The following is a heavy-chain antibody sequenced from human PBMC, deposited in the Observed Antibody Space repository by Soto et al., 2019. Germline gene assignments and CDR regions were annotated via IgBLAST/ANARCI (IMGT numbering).Heavy chain of an antibody. CDR3: ARDPREYYFDY. CDR1: GFTFSGYC. CDR2: ISSSGSTI. Sequence: GGALRLSCAASGFTFSGYCMAWVRQAPGKGLEWVSYISSSGSTIYYADSVKGRFTISRDNAKNSLYLQMNSLRAEDTAVYYCARDPREYYFDYWGQGTLVTVPQ. J-gene: IGHJ4*02. V-gene: IGHV3-11*01.